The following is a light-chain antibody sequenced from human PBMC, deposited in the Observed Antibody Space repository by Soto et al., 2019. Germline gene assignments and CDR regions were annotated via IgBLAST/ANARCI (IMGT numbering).Light chain of an antibody. CDR2: GAS. V-gene: IGKV3-20*01. CDR1: QSVSSSY. Sequence: EIVLTQSPATLSLSPGERATLSCRASQSVSSSYLAWYQQKPGQAPRLLIYGASSRATGIPDRFSGSGSGTDFTLTINRLEPEDFAVYYCQQYGRSPYTFGQGTKLEIK. J-gene: IGKJ2*01. CDR3: QQYGRSPYT.